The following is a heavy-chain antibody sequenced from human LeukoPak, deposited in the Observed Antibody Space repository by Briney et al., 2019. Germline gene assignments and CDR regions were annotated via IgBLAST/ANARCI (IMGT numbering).Heavy chain of an antibody. CDR3: ARPGHDYSSVYYYGMDV. CDR2: IWYDGSNK. Sequence: GGSLRLSCAASGFTFSSYGMHWVRQAPGKGLEWVAVIWYDGSNKYYADSAKGRFTISRDNSKNTLYLQMNSLRAEDTAVYYCARPGHDYSSVYYYGMDVWGQGTTVTVSS. J-gene: IGHJ6*02. CDR1: GFTFSSYG. D-gene: IGHD4-11*01. V-gene: IGHV3-33*01.